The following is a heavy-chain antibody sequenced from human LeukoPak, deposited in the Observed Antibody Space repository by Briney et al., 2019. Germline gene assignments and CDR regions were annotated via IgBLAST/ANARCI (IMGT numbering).Heavy chain of an antibody. CDR1: GFTFNSYG. V-gene: IGHV3-23*01. Sequence: PGGSLRLSCAASGFTFNSYGMHWVRQAPGKGLEWVSAISGSGGSTYYADSVKGRFTISRDNSKNTLYLQMNSLRAEDTAVYYCAKGSRGSCRGAYCYSFDNWGQGAVVTVSS. D-gene: IGHD2-21*02. CDR2: ISGSGGST. J-gene: IGHJ4*02. CDR3: AKGSRGSCRGAYCYSFDN.